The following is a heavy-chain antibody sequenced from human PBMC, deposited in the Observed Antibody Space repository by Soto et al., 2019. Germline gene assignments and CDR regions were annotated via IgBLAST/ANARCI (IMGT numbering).Heavy chain of an antibody. D-gene: IGHD6-6*01. V-gene: IGHV3-30-3*01. Sequence: QVQLVESGGGVVQPGRSLRLSCAASGFTFSSYAMHWVRQAPGKGLEWVAVITYDGSNKYYAVSVKGRFTISRDNSKNTLYLQMNSVRAEDTAVYYCAREGEWGRSSNYYSYGMDVWGQGTTVTVSS. J-gene: IGHJ6*02. CDR1: GFTFSSYA. CDR2: ITYDGSNK. CDR3: AREGEWGRSSNYYSYGMDV.